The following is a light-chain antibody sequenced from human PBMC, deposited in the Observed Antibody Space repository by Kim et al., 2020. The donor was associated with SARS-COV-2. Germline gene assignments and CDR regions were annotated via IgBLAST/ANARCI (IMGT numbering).Light chain of an antibody. Sequence: QSALTQPASVSGSPGQSITISCIGTNNDIGLYNFVSWYQQDPGKAPKLIIYDVNNRPSGISDRFSGSKSGNTASLTISGLQAEDEADYHCSSYTTSSSWVFGGGTKVTVL. CDR1: NNDIGLYNF. CDR3: SSYTTSSSWV. CDR2: DVN. V-gene: IGLV2-14*03. J-gene: IGLJ3*02.